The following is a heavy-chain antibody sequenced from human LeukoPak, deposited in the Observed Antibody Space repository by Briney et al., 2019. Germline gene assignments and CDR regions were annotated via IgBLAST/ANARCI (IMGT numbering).Heavy chain of an antibody. D-gene: IGHD3-22*01. CDR3: ARDQLGNYYDSSGYSK. V-gene: IGHV1-2*02. CDR2: INPNSGGT. Sequence: ASVKVSCRASGYTFTGYYMHWVRQAPGQGLEWMGWINPNSGGTNYAQKFQGRVTMTRDTSISTAYMELSRLRSDDMAVYYCARDQLGNYYDSSGYSKWGQGTLVTVSS. J-gene: IGHJ4*02. CDR1: GYTFTGYY.